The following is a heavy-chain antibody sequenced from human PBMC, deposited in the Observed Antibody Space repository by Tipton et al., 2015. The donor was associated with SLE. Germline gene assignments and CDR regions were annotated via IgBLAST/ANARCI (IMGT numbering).Heavy chain of an antibody. Sequence: SLRLSCAASGFTFSSYWMHWVRQAPGKGLVWVSRIKSDVSSTSYADSVKGRFTISRDNSKNTLYLQMNSLRAEDTAVYYCARGAWAAAGHWGQGTLVTVSS. D-gene: IGHD6-13*01. CDR3: ARGAWAAAGH. V-gene: IGHV3-74*01. CDR1: GFTFSSYW. J-gene: IGHJ4*02. CDR2: IKSDVSST.